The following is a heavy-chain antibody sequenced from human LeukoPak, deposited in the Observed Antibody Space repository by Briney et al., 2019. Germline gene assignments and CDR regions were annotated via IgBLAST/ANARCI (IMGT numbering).Heavy chain of an antibody. CDR3: ARQNIQLGRFDY. V-gene: IGHV4-4*09. CDR2: IYTSGST. D-gene: IGHD6-13*01. Sequence: SETLSLTCTVSGGSISSYYWSWIRQPPGKGLEWIGYIYTSGSTNYNPSLKSRVTISVDTSKNQFSLKLSSVTAADTAVYYCARQNIQLGRFDYWGQGTLVTVSS. J-gene: IGHJ4*02. CDR1: GGSISSYY.